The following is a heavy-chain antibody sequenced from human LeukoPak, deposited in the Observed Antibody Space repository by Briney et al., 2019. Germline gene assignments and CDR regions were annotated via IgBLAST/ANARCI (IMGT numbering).Heavy chain of an antibody. Sequence: SETLSLTCGLSGGSISNTNWWSWVRQPPGQGLEWIGEISLTGLTNYNPSLESRVSVSLDKSKNQLSLNLTSVTAADTAVYYCSRENGAFSPFGYWGQGTLVTVPS. CDR3: SRENGAFSPFGY. J-gene: IGHJ4*02. V-gene: IGHV4-4*02. CDR2: ISLTGLT. CDR1: GGSISNTNW. D-gene: IGHD2-8*01.